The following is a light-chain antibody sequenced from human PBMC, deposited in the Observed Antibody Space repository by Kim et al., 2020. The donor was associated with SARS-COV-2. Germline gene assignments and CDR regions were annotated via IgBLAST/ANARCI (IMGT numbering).Light chain of an antibody. Sequence: GQSITISCTGSSNDIGGYNFVSWYQQHPGKAPKQLIYDVTHRPSGISNRFSGSKSANTASLTISGLQAEDEADYYCSSYTGSVTYVFGTGTKVTVL. CDR3: SSYTGSVTYV. J-gene: IGLJ1*01. V-gene: IGLV2-14*03. CDR1: SNDIGGYNF. CDR2: DVT.